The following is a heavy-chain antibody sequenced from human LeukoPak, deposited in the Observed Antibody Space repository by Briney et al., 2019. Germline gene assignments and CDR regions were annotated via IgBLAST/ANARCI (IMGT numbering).Heavy chain of an antibody. CDR3: ARGGYSYAETGLIYYYYYYGVDV. CDR2: INHSGST. Sequence: SETLSLTCAVYGGSFSGYYWTWLRQPPGKGLEWIGEINHSGSTNYNPSLKRRVTISVDTSKNQLSLKLRSVTAADTAVYYCARGGYSYAETGLIYYYYYYGVDVWGQGTTVTVSS. CDR1: GGSFSGYY. J-gene: IGHJ6*02. D-gene: IGHD5-18*01. V-gene: IGHV4-34*01.